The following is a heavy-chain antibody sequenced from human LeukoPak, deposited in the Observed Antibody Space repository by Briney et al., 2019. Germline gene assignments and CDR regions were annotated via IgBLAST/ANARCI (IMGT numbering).Heavy chain of an antibody. Sequence: GGSLRLSCAASGFTFSSYSMNWVRQAPGKGLEWVSSISSTGTYMYYADSVKGRFTISRDNAKNSLYLQMNSLRAEDTAVYYCARGSEGVGDYWGQGTLVTVSS. CDR2: ISSTGTYM. J-gene: IGHJ4*02. CDR3: ARGSEGVGDY. V-gene: IGHV3-21*01. D-gene: IGHD1-26*01. CDR1: GFTFSSYS.